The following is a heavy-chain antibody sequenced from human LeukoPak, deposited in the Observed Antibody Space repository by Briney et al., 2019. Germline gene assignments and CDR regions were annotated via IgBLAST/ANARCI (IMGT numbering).Heavy chain of an antibody. CDR1: GGSISSYY. D-gene: IGHD3-22*01. J-gene: IGHJ4*02. CDR3: ARGDSSGYYITPAPYYFDY. CDR2: IYYSGST. Sequence: SETLSLTCTVSGGSISSYYWSWLRQPPGKGLEWIGYIYYSGSTNYIPSLQSRVTISVDTSKNKVSLKLSSVTAADTAVYYCARGDSSGYYITPAPYYFDYWSQGTLVTVPS. V-gene: IGHV4-59*01.